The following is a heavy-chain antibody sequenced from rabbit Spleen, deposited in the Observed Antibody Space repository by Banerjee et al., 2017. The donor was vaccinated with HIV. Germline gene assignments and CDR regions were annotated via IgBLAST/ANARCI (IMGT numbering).Heavy chain of an antibody. CDR2: IDPLFGNT. V-gene: IGHV1S47*01. Sequence: QEQLVESGGGLVQPGGSLKLSCKASGFDFSDYGMSWVRQAPGKGLELIGYIDPLFGNTYSAIWLNGRFTISSNNAQNTLYLQLNSLTAADTATYFCVRDRANIGGDYGPYYFDLWGPGTLVTVS. D-gene: IGHD2-1*01. CDR3: VRDRANIGGDYGPYYFDL. J-gene: IGHJ4*01. CDR1: GFDFSDYG.